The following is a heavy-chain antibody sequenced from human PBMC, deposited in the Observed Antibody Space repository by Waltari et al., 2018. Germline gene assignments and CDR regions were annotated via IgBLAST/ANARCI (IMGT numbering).Heavy chain of an antibody. D-gene: IGHD3-10*01. J-gene: IGHJ4*02. CDR3: ASRGDGYNYLDY. CDR1: GYSISSGYY. Sequence: QVQLQESGPGLVKPSETLSLTCAVSGYSISSGYYWGWIRQPPGKGLEWIGSIYHSGSTYYNPSLKSRVTISVDTSKNQFSLKLSSVTAADTAGYYCASRGDGYNYLDYWGQGTLVTVSS. V-gene: IGHV4-38-2*01. CDR2: IYHSGST.